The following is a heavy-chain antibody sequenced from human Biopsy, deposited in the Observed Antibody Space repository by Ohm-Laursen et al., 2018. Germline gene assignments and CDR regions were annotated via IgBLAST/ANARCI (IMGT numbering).Heavy chain of an antibody. J-gene: IGHJ2*01. CDR1: GGSISSYY. V-gene: IGHV4-59*08. D-gene: IGHD1-26*01. CDR3: ARHAPSYSGSYWRYFDL. Sequence: ETLSLTCTVSGGSISSYYWSWIRQPPGKGLEWIGYIYYTGSTNYNPSLKSRVITSVDTSMNHLSLRLTSVTAADTAVYYCARHAPSYSGSYWRYFDLWGRGTLVTVSS. CDR2: IYYTGST.